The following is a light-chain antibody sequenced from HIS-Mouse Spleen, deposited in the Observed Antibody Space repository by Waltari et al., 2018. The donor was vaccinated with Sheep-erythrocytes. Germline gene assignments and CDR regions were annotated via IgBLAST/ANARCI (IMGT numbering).Light chain of an antibody. V-gene: IGLV3-1*01. CDR2: QDS. J-gene: IGLJ2*01. CDR1: KLGDKY. CDR3: QAWDSSTAV. Sequence: SYELTQPPSVSVSPGQTASITCSGDKLGDKYAYWYQQKPGQSPVLVIYQDSKRPSGNLGRFSGANSGHTATLTISGTQAMDEADYYCQAWDSSTAVFGGGTKLTVL.